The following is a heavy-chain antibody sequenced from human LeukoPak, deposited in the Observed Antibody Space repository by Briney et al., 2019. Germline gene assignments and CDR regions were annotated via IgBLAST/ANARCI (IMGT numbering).Heavy chain of an antibody. V-gene: IGHV3-30*18. Sequence: GGSLRLSCAASGFTFSSYGMHWVRQAPGKGLEWVAVISYDGSNKYYADSVKGRFTISRDNSKNTLHLQMNSLRAEDTAVYYCAKAVGIVGATYYFDYWGQGTLVTVSS. CDR3: AKAVGIVGATYYFDY. D-gene: IGHD1-26*01. CDR1: GFTFSSYG. CDR2: ISYDGSNK. J-gene: IGHJ4*02.